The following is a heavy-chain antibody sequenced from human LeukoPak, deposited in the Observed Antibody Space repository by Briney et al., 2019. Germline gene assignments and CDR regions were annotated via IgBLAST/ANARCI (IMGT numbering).Heavy chain of an antibody. V-gene: IGHV1-18*01. Sequence: GASVKVSCKASGYTFTSYGISWVRQAPGQGLEWMGWISACNGNTNYAQKLQGRVTMTTDTSTSTAYMELRSLRSDDTAVYYCARDNHDFWSGYPTYYYYGMDVWGQGTTVTVSS. CDR3: ARDNHDFWSGYPTYYYYGMDV. CDR2: ISACNGNT. CDR1: GYTFTSYG. J-gene: IGHJ6*02. D-gene: IGHD3-3*01.